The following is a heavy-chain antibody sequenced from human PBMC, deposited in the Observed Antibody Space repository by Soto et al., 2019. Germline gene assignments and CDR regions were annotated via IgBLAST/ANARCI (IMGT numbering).Heavy chain of an antibody. Sequence: SETLSLTCTVSGGSVTNSSYYWGWIRQSPGKGLEWIGSVYYRGRSYSKSSVKSRVTISVDTSKNRFSLSLNSVTASDTAVYFCVRKRNTVTTQAYFEYWGPGALVTVSS. D-gene: IGHD4-17*01. CDR3: VRKRNTVTTQAYFEY. V-gene: IGHV4-39*01. CDR1: GGSVTNSSYY. J-gene: IGHJ4*02. CDR2: VYYRGRS.